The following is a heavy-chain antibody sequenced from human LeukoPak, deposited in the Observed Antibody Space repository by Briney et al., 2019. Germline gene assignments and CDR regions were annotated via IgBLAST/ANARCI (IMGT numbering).Heavy chain of an antibody. D-gene: IGHD3-10*01. V-gene: IGHV1-69*13. CDR2: IIPIFGTA. J-gene: IGHJ3*02. CDR3: ARAPGAFDI. CDR1: GGTFSSYA. Sequence: SVKVSCKASGGTFSSYAIRWVRQAPGQGREWMGGIIPIFGTANFAQKFQGRVTITADESTSTAYMELSSLRTEDTAVYYFARAPGAFDIWGQGTMVTVSS.